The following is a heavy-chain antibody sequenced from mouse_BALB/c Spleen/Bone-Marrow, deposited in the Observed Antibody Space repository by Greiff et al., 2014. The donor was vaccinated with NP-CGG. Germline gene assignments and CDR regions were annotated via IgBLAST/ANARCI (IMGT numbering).Heavy chain of an antibody. CDR2: IYPGDGDT. V-gene: IGHV1-80*01. CDR3: ARVRNWADY. D-gene: IGHD4-1*01. CDR1: GYAFSSYW. J-gene: IGHJ2*01. Sequence: VQLQESGAELVRPGSSVKISCKASGYAFSSYWMNWVKQRPGQGLEWIGQIYPGDGDTNYNGKFKGKATLTADKSSSTAYVQLSSLTSEDSAVYFCARVRNWADYWGQGTTLTVSS.